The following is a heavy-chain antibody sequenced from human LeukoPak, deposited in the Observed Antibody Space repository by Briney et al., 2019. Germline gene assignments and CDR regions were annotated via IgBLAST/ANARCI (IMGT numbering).Heavy chain of an antibody. D-gene: IGHD1-26*01. V-gene: IGHV1-18*01. CDR2: ISAYNGNT. J-gene: IGHJ4*02. Sequence: PGGSLRLSCAASGFTFTSYGISWVRQAPGQGLEWMGWISAYNGNTNYAQKLQGRVTMTTDTSTSTAYMELRSLRSDDTAVYYCARTSGSYYGEVDYWGQGTLVTVSS. CDR3: ARTSGSYYGEVDY. CDR1: GFTFTSYG.